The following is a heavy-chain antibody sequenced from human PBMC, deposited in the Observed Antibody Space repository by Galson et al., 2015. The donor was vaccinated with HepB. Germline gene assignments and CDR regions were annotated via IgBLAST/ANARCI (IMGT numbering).Heavy chain of an antibody. CDR2: ISGSGGST. D-gene: IGHD2-15*01. CDR3: AKVVAATVDAFDI. CDR1: GFTFSSYA. Sequence: SLRLSCAASGFTFSSYAMSWVRQAPGKGLEWVSGISGSGGSTYYADSVKGRFTISRDNSKNTLHPQMNSLRAEDTAVYYCAKVVAATVDAFDIWGQGTMVTVSS. V-gene: IGHV3-23*01. J-gene: IGHJ3*02.